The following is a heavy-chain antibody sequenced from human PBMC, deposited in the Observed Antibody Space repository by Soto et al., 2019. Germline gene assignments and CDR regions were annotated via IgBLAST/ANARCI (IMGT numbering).Heavy chain of an antibody. D-gene: IGHD6-6*01. CDR2: TYYRSKWYN. V-gene: IGHV6-1*01. J-gene: IGHJ6*02. CDR1: GDSVSSNSAA. CDR3: ARDKPLAARPGYYYYYGMDV. Sequence: PSQTLSLTCAISGDSVSSNSAAWNWIRQSPSRGLEWLGRTYYRSKWYNDYAVSVKSRITINPDTSKNQFSLQLNSVTPEDTAVYYCARDKPLAARPGYYYYYGMDVWGQGTTVPVSS.